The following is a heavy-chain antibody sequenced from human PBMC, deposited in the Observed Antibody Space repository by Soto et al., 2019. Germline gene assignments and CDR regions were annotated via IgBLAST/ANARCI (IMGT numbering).Heavy chain of an antibody. CDR3: ARAVDIVVVVAATSWFDP. D-gene: IGHD2-15*01. Sequence: QVQLQESGPGLVKPSQTLSLTCTVSGGSISSGGYYWSWIRQHPGKGLEWIGYIYYSGSTYYNPSLKSRFTISVDTSKNQFSLKLSSVTAADTAVYYCARAVDIVVVVAATSWFDPWGQGTLVTVSS. J-gene: IGHJ5*02. CDR2: IYYSGST. CDR1: GGSISSGGYY. V-gene: IGHV4-31*03.